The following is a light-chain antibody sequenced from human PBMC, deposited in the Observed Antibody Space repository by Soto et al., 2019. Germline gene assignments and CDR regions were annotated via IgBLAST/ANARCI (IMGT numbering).Light chain of an antibody. CDR1: SSNIGGNY. J-gene: IGLJ2*01. CDR2: DNH. V-gene: IGLV1-51*01. Sequence: QSVLTQPPSVSAAPGQRVTISCSGSSSNIGGNYVSWYQVVPRTAPKLLIYDNHKRHSGVPDRFSGSKSGTSATLGIADLHAGDEAHYYCGTWDINLDTVVFGGGIKVTVL. CDR3: GTWDINLDTVV.